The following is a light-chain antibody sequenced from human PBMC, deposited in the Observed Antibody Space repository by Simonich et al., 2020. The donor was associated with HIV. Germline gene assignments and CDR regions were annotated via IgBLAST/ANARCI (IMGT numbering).Light chain of an antibody. Sequence: DIQMTQSQSSLSAAVGDRVTITGRASPSISSYLNWYQQKPGKAPKILIYAESSLQSGVPSRFSGSGSGTDFTLTISSLQPEDFATYYCQQTYSTPSWTFGQGTKVDIK. CDR3: QQTYSTPSWT. CDR2: AES. CDR1: PSISSY. J-gene: IGKJ1*01. V-gene: IGKV1-39*01.